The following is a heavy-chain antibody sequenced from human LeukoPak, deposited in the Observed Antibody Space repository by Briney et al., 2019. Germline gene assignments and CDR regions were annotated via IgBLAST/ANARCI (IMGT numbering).Heavy chain of an antibody. CDR2: IYYSGST. V-gene: IGHV4-59*01. CDR1: GDSINSYY. D-gene: IGHD2-2*01. CDR3: ARFGTVVPAAYNWLDP. J-gene: IGHJ5*02. Sequence: SETRSLTCTVSGDSINSYYWSWIRQPPGKGLEWIGYIYYSGSTNYNPSLKSRVTISIDASKNQFSLKLSSVTAADTAVYYCARFGTVVPAAYNWLDPWGQGTLVTVSS.